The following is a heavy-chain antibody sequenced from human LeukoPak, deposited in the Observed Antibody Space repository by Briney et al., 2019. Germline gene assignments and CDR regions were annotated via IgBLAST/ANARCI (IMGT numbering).Heavy chain of an antibody. Sequence: GGSLRLSCAASGFTFSSYSMNWVRQAPGKGLEWVSSISSSSSYIYYADSVKGRFTISRDNSKNTLYLQMNSLRAEDTAVYYCARARYSYGYGFDPWGQGTLVTVSS. CDR1: GFTFSSYS. V-gene: IGHV3-21*04. J-gene: IGHJ5*02. CDR2: ISSSSSYI. D-gene: IGHD5-18*01. CDR3: ARARYSYGYGFDP.